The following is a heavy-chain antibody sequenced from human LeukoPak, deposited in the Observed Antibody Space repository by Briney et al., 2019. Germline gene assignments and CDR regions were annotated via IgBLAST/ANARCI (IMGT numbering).Heavy chain of an antibody. CDR2: ISYDGSNK. J-gene: IGHJ4*02. Sequence: GGSLRLSCAASGFTFSSYAMHWVRQAPGKGLEWVAVISYDGSNKYYADSVKGRFTISRDNSKNTLYLQMNSLRAEDTAVYYGARDGILDYWGQGTLVTVSS. V-gene: IGHV3-30*01. CDR1: GFTFSSYA. CDR3: ARDGILDY. D-gene: IGHD1-14*01.